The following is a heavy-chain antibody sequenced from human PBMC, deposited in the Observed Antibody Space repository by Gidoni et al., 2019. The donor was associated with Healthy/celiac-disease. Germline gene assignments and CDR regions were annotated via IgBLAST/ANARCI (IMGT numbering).Heavy chain of an antibody. J-gene: IGHJ3*02. D-gene: IGHD5-12*01. Sequence: QVQLVQSGAEVKKPGSSVKRSCKASGGTFSSYTISRVRQAPGQGLEWMGRIIPILGIANYAQKFQGRVTITADKSTSTAYMELSSLRSEDTAVYYCASPSVEMATISAGGRVAFDIWGQGTMVTVSS. CDR3: ASPSVEMATISAGGRVAFDI. CDR1: GGTFSSYT. V-gene: IGHV1-69*02. CDR2: IIPILGIA.